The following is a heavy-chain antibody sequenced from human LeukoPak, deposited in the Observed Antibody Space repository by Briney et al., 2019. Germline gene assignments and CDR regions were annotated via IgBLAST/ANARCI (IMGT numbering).Heavy chain of an antibody. J-gene: IGHJ3*02. V-gene: IGHV3-23*01. D-gene: IGHD3-22*01. Sequence: TGGSLRLSCAASGFTFSSYAMTWVRQAPGKGLEWISAISGSAYSTPYADSVKGRFTISRDNSKNTLYLQMNSLRAEDTAIYYCARNTSGFKLGDAFDIWGQGTMVTVSS. CDR2: ISGSAYST. CDR1: GFTFSSYA. CDR3: ARNTSGFKLGDAFDI.